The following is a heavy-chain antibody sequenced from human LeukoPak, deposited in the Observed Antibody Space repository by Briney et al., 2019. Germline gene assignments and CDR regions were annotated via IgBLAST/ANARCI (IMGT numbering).Heavy chain of an antibody. V-gene: IGHV3-21*01. Sequence: KPGGSLRLSCAASGFTFSSYSMNWVRQAPGKGLEWVSSISSGSSYIYYADLVKGRFTISRDNAKNSLYLQMNSLRAEDTAVYYCASSYCSSTSCYDHWGQGTLVTVSS. CDR3: ASSYCSSTSCYDH. CDR1: GFTFSSYS. CDR2: ISSGSSYI. J-gene: IGHJ4*02. D-gene: IGHD2-2*01.